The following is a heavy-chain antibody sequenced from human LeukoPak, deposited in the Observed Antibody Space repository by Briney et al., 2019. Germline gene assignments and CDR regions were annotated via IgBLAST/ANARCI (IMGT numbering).Heavy chain of an antibody. D-gene: IGHD6-19*01. J-gene: IGHJ4*02. Sequence: SETLSLTCTVSGGSISSSSYYWGWIRQPPGKGLEWSGSIYYSGSTYYNPSLKSRVTISVDTSKNQFSLKLSSVTAADTAVYYCARHVRPRYSSGWSAIYYFDYWGQGTLVTVSS. CDR3: ARHVRPRYSSGWSAIYYFDY. CDR2: IYYSGST. V-gene: IGHV4-39*01. CDR1: GGSISSSSYY.